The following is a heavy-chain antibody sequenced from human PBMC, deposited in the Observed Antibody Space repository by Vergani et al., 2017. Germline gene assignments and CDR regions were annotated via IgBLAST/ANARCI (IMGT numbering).Heavy chain of an antibody. Sequence: QVQLQESGPGLVKPSQTLSLTCTVSGGSISSGGYYWSWIRQHPGKGLEWIGYIYYSGSTYYNPSLKSRVTISVDTSKNQFSLKLSSVTAADTAVYYCARGVMYYDIVTGYYPKSNWFDPWGQGTLVTVSS. D-gene: IGHD3-9*01. CDR3: ARGVMYYDIVTGYYPKSNWFDP. J-gene: IGHJ5*02. CDR2: IYYSGST. CDR1: GGSISSGGYY. V-gene: IGHV4-31*03.